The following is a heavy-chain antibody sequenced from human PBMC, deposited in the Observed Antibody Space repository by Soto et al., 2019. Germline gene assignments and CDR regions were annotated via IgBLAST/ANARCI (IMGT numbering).Heavy chain of an antibody. CDR2: ISYDGSNK. CDR1: GFTFSSYA. J-gene: IGHJ3*02. V-gene: IGHV3-30-3*01. Sequence: SLRLSCAASGFTFSSYAMHWVRQAPGKGLEWVAVISYDGSNKYYADSVKGRFTISRDNSKNTLYLQMNSLRAEDTAVYYCANTLPTHDAFDIWGQGTMVTVSS. CDR3: ANTLPTHDAFDI.